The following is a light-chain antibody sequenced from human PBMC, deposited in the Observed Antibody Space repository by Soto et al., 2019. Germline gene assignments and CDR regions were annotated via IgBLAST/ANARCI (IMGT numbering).Light chain of an antibody. Sequence: QSVLTQPPSVSAAPGQKVTISCSGSSSNIGNNYVSWYQQLPGTAPKLLIYENNKRPSGIPDRFSGSKSGTSATLDITGLQTGDEADYYCGTWDSSLSAGWVFGGGTQLTVL. V-gene: IGLV1-51*02. J-gene: IGLJ3*02. CDR1: SSNIGNNY. CDR3: GTWDSSLSAGWV. CDR2: ENN.